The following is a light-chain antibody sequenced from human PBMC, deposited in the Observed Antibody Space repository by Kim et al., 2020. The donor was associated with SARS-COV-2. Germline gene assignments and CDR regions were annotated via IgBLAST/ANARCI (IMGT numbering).Light chain of an antibody. CDR1: SNNVGDQG. J-gene: IGLJ2*01. CDR2: RRN. V-gene: IGLV10-54*01. CDR3: SAWDSGLSAWV. Sequence: QAGLTQPPSVSDALRQTATLTCTGNSNNVGDQGAAWLQQHQGHPPKLLSNRRNNRPSGISERFSASRSGDTASLTITGLQPEDEADYYCSAWDSGLSAWVFGGGTQLTVL.